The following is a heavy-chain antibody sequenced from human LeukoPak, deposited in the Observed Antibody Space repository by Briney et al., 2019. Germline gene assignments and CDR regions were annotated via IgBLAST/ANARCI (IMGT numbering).Heavy chain of an antibody. CDR2: TYYRSKWYN. J-gene: IGHJ4*02. V-gene: IGHV6-1*01. CDR3: AREGLLWFGEFPYYFDY. D-gene: IGHD3-10*01. Sequence: SQTLSLTCAISGDSVPSNSAARNWIRQSPSRGLEWLGRTYYRSKWYNDYAVSVKSRITINPDTSKNQFSLQLNSVTPEDTAVYYCAREGLLWFGEFPYYFDYWGQGTLVTVSS. CDR1: GDSVPSNSAA.